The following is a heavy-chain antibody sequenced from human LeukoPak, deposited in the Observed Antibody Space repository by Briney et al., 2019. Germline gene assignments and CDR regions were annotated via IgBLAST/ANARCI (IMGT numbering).Heavy chain of an antibody. CDR1: GVILRTYS. CDR3: ATISSFTVTNDY. V-gene: IGHV3-48*02. Sequence: GGSLRLSCAASGVILRTYSMIWVRQAPGKGLEWVLYISASSSTIYYADSVKGRFTISRDNAKNSLYLQMNSLRDEDTAVYYCATISSFTVTNDYWGQGTLVTVSS. CDR2: ISASSSTI. D-gene: IGHD4-17*01. J-gene: IGHJ4*02.